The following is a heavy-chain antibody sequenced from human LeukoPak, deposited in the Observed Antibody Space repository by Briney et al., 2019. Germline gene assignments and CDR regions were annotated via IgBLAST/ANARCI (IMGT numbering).Heavy chain of an antibody. CDR1: GGSISSYY. Sequence: SETLSLTCPVSGGSISSYYWSWIRQPPGKGLEWIGYIYYSGSTNYNPSLKSRVTISVDTSKNQFSLKLSSVTAADTAVYYCATWSYYLRRDAFDIWGQGTMVTVSS. CDR2: IYYSGST. CDR3: ATWSYYLRRDAFDI. J-gene: IGHJ3*02. D-gene: IGHD3-10*01. V-gene: IGHV4-59*01.